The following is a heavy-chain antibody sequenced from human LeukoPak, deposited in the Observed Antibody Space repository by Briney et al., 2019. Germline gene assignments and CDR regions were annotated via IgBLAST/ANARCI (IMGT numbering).Heavy chain of an antibody. CDR3: ARDGDVVVVAASEFYY. J-gene: IGHJ4*02. CDR1: GFTFSSYW. CDR2: IKQDGSEK. Sequence: GGSLRLSCAASGFTFSSYWMSWVRQAPGKGLEWVANIKQDGSEKYYVDSVKGRFTISRDNAKNSLYLQMNSLRAEDTAVYYCARDGDVVVVAASEFYYWGQGTLVTVSS. V-gene: IGHV3-7*01. D-gene: IGHD2-15*01.